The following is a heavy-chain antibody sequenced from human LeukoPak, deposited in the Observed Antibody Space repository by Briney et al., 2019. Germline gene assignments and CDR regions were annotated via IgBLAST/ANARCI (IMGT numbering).Heavy chain of an antibody. V-gene: IGHV1-46*01. Sequence: GSSVKVSCKASGYTFTSYYMHWVRQAPGQGLEWMGIINPSGGSTSYAQKFQGRVTMTRGTSTRTVYMELSSLRSEDTAVYYCARDLSSSRYSSGWYFWFDPWGQGTLVTVSS. CDR2: INPSGGST. J-gene: IGHJ5*02. D-gene: IGHD6-19*01. CDR3: ARDLSSSRYSSGWYFWFDP. CDR1: GYTFTSYY.